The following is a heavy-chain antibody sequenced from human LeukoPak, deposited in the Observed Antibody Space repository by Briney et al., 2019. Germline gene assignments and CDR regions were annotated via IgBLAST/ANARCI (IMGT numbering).Heavy chain of an antibody. CDR3: AKDSNILTSYYYIDV. CDR2: ISSSGSST. V-gene: IGHV3-23*01. D-gene: IGHD3-9*01. Sequence: GGSLRLSCTASEFSFSTYAMSWVRQAPGKGLEWVSVISSSGSSTYYADSVKGRFTISRDNSKNTLYLQMNSLRAEDTAVYYCAKDSNILTSYYYIDVWGKGTTVTISS. J-gene: IGHJ6*03. CDR1: EFSFSTYA.